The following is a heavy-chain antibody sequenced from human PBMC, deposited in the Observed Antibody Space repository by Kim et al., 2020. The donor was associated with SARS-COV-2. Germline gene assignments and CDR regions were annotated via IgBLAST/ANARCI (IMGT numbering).Heavy chain of an antibody. J-gene: IGHJ5*02. CDR2: GKGDT. V-gene: IGHV1-3*01. Sequence: GKGDTKYSPKCQGRVAITRDTSASTAYMELSSLRSEDTTVYYCARGEGDPWGQGTLVTVSS. CDR3: ARGEGDP.